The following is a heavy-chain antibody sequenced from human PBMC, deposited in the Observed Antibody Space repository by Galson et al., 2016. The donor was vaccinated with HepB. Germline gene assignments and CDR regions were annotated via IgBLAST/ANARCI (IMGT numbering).Heavy chain of an antibody. CDR3: ARGQIIAPGSFDY. J-gene: IGHJ4*02. Sequence: SVKVSCKASGYIFTSYGINWVRQAPGHGLEWMGWISAYNGNTNYAQKFQGRVTMTTDTTTSTSYMELRSLRSDDTAVYYCARGQIIAPGSFDYWGQGTLVTVSS. V-gene: IGHV1-18*01. D-gene: IGHD2/OR15-2a*01. CDR2: ISAYNGNT. CDR1: GYIFTSYG.